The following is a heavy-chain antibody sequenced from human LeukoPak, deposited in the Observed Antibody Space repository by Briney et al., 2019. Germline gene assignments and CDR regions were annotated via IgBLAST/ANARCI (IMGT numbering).Heavy chain of an antibody. CDR1: GFTFSSYS. CDR3: ARDVEASPFWSGYYRSGYYYGMDV. Sequence: PGGSLRLPCAASGFTFSSYSMNWVRQAPGKGLEWVSSISSSSSYIYYADSVKGRFTISRDNAKNSLYLQMNSLRAEDTAVYYCARDVEASPFWSGYYRSGYYYGMDVWGQGTTVTVSS. D-gene: IGHD3-3*01. J-gene: IGHJ6*02. CDR2: ISSSSSYI. V-gene: IGHV3-21*01.